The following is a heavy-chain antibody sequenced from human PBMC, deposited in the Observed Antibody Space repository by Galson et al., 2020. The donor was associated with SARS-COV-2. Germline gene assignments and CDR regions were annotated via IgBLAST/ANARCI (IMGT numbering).Heavy chain of an antibody. CDR3: ARRTDCSNTSCYRYYDILTGYYDYYYMDV. V-gene: IGHV4-34*01. CDR2: INHSGST. CDR1: GGSFSGYY. Sequence: SETLSLTCAVYGGSFSGYYWSWIRQPPGKGLEWIGEINHSGSTNYNPSLKSRVTISVDTSKNQFSLKLSSVTAADTAVYYCARRTDCSNTSCYRYYDILTGYYDYYYMDVWGKGTTVTVSS. J-gene: IGHJ6*03. D-gene: IGHD3-9*01.